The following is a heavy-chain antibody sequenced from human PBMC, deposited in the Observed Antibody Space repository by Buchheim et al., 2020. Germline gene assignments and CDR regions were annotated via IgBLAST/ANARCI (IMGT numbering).Heavy chain of an antibody. V-gene: IGHV3-7*01. CDR1: GFTFSSYW. CDR2: IKQDGSEK. Sequence: EVQLVESGGGLVQPGGSLRLSCAASGFTFSSYWMSWVRQAPGKGLEWVANIKQDGSEKYYVDSVKGRFTISRDKAKNSLYLQLNCLRTEGTAMYYWAIVPCGGYGAYYYYSYGMDVWGQGTT. J-gene: IGHJ6*02. CDR3: AIVPCGGYGAYYYYSYGMDV. D-gene: IGHD5-12*01.